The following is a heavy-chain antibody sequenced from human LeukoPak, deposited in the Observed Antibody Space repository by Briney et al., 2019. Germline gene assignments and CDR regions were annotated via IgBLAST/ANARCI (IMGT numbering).Heavy chain of an antibody. CDR3: ARGSIIRFLEWLPPDY. J-gene: IGHJ4*02. V-gene: IGHV3-48*01. CDR2: ISSSSSTI. CDR1: GFTFSSYS. D-gene: IGHD3-3*01. Sequence: GGSLRLSCAASGFTFSSYSMNWVRQAPGKGLEWVSYISSSSSTIYYADSVKGRFTISRDNAKNSLYLQMNSLKAEDTAVYYCARGSIIRFLEWLPPDYWGQGTLVTVSS.